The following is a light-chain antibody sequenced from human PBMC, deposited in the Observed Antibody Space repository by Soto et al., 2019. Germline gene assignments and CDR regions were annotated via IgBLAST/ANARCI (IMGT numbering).Light chain of an antibody. CDR3: QQRSNWPPIT. Sequence: VVLTQSPATLSLSPGERSTVSFRASQSVSSYLSWYQQKPGQAPRLLIYDASNRATGIPARFSGSGSGTDFTLTISSLEPEDFAVYYCQQRSNWPPITFGQGTRLEI. CDR1: QSVSSY. CDR2: DAS. J-gene: IGKJ5*01. V-gene: IGKV3-11*01.